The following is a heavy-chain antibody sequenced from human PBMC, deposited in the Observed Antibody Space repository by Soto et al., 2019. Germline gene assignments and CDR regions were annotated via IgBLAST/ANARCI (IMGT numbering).Heavy chain of an antibody. CDR3: ARLVSDY. CDR1: GGSISSYY. V-gene: IGHV4-59*08. Sequence: SETLSLTCTVSGGSISSYYWSWIRQPPGKGLEWIGYIYYSGSTNYNPSLKSRVTISVDTSKNQFSLKLGSVTAADTAVYYCARLVSDYWGQGTLVTVSS. J-gene: IGHJ4*02. CDR2: IYYSGST.